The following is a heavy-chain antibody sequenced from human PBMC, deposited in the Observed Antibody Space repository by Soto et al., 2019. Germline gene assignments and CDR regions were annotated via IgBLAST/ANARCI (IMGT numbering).Heavy chain of an antibody. CDR3: ARAIAAAGTRWFDP. V-gene: IGHV4-30-2*01. CDR2: IYHSGST. CDR1: GGSISSGGYS. D-gene: IGHD6-13*01. J-gene: IGHJ5*02. Sequence: SETLCLTCAVSGGSISSGGYSWSWIRQPPGKGLEWIGYIYHSGSTYYNPSLKSRVTISVDRSKNQFSLKLSSVTAADTAVYYCARAIAAAGTRWFDPWGQGTLVTVSS.